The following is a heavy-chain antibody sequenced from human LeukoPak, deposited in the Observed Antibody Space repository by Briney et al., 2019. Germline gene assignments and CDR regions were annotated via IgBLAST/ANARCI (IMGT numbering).Heavy chain of an antibody. CDR1: GLTSTTYW. CDR2: INQDGSDK. D-gene: IGHD6-19*01. V-gene: IGHV3-7*03. Sequence: PGGSLRLSCVVSGLTSTTYWMNWVRQAPGKGLEWVANINQDGSDKHYAGSVKGRFSVSGDYAKKSLYLQMNNLRDDDTAVYYCAVGSGWLSDSWSQGALVTVSS. J-gene: IGHJ4*02. CDR3: AVGSGWLSDS.